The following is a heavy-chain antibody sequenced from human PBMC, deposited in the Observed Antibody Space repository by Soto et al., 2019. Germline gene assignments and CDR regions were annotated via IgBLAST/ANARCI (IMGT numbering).Heavy chain of an antibody. D-gene: IGHD3-16*02. Sequence: QVQLQESGPGLVKPSETLSLTCTVSGGSISSYYCSWIRQLPGKGLEWIGNSYYGGSTNYNPSLTSRLAIAVDTSKNQFSLKLSSVTAADTAVYYCARTSKYYDYVWGSYRPFNWFDPWGQGTLVTVSS. V-gene: IGHV4-59*01. CDR1: GGSISSYY. CDR2: SYYGGST. CDR3: ARTSKYYDYVWGSYRPFNWFDP. J-gene: IGHJ5*02.